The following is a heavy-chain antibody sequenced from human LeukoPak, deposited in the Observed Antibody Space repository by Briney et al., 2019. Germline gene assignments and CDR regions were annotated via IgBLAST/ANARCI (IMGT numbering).Heavy chain of an antibody. D-gene: IGHD3-9*01. J-gene: IGHJ4*02. CDR3: ASNGGYYDILSHFDY. Sequence: GGSLRLSCAASGFTFSSYGMHWVRQAPGKGLEWVAVISYDGSNKYYADSVKGRFTISRDNSKNTLYLQMNSLRAEDTAVYYCASNGGYYDILSHFDYWGQGTLVTVSS. CDR1: GFTFSSYG. V-gene: IGHV3-30*03. CDR2: ISYDGSNK.